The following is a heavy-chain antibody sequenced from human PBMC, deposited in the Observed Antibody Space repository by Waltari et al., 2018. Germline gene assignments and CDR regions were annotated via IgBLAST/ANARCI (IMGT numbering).Heavy chain of an antibody. V-gene: IGHV3-74*01. CDR3: ARWRYCAGNTCFRDALDI. Sequence: EVQLVESGGGLVQPGGSLRLSCAASGFTFRDYEMHWVRQTPEKGLVWVSHITAAGTTTTYADSVKGRFTISRDNAKNTLYLQMNSLRAEDTAVYYCARWRYCAGNTCFRDALDIWGQGTMVTVSS. CDR1: GFTFRDYE. CDR2: ITAAGTTT. J-gene: IGHJ3*02. D-gene: IGHD2-8*02.